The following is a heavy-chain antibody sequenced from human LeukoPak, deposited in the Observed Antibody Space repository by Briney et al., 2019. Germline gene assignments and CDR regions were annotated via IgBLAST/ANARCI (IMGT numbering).Heavy chain of an antibody. Sequence: GASVKVSCKASGYTFTGYYMHWVRQAPGQGLEWMGWINPNSGGTNYAQKFQGRVTMTRDTSISTAYMELSRLRSDDTAVYYCARELGDDYDSSGYPGGDYWGQGTLVTVSS. V-gene: IGHV1-2*02. J-gene: IGHJ4*02. CDR1: GYTFTGYY. CDR3: ARELGDDYDSSGYPGGDY. CDR2: INPNSGGT. D-gene: IGHD3-22*01.